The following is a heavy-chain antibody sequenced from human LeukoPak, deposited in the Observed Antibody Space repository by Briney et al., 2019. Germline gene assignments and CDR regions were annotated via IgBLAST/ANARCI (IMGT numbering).Heavy chain of an antibody. V-gene: IGHV4-38-2*02. D-gene: IGHD3-10*01. CDR3: ARGFGSGSYYIGYYYYYMDV. Sequence: PSETLSLTCTVSGYSISSGYYWGWIRQPPGKGLEWIGSFYDSGNTYYNPSLKSRVTMSVDTSKNQFSLKLSSVTAADTAVYYCARGFGSGSYYIGYYYYYMDVWGKGTTVTISS. J-gene: IGHJ6*03. CDR1: GYSISSGYY. CDR2: FYDSGNT.